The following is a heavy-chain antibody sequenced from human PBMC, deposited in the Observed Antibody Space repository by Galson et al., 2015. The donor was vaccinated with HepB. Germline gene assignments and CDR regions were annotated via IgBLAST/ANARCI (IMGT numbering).Heavy chain of an antibody. CDR2: ISYDGSNK. Sequence: SLRLSCAASGFTFSSYAMHWVRQAPGKGLEWVAVISYDGSNKYYADSVKGRFTISRDNSKNTLYLQMNSLRAEDTAVYYCARENSGSLPSWGQGTLVTVSS. CDR1: GFTFSSYA. V-gene: IGHV3-30-3*01. J-gene: IGHJ4*02. D-gene: IGHD1-26*01. CDR3: ARENSGSLPS.